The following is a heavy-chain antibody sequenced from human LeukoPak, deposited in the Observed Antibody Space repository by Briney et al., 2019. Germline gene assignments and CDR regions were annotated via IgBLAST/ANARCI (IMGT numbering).Heavy chain of an antibody. D-gene: IGHD6-13*01. CDR2: IIPIFGAA. V-gene: IGHV1-69*01. Sequence: SVKVSCKASGGTFSSYAISWVRQAPGQGLEWMGGIIPIFGAANYAQKFQGRVTITADESTSTAYMELSSLRSEDTAVYYCARARPNSSSWYTFDYWGQGTLVTVSS. CDR3: ARARPNSSSWYTFDY. CDR1: GGTFSSYA. J-gene: IGHJ4*02.